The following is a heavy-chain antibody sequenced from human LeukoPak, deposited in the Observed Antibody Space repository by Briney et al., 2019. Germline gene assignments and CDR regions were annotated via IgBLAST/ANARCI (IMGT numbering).Heavy chain of an antibody. V-gene: IGHV4-59*08. D-gene: IGHD6-19*01. J-gene: IGHJ4*02. CDR2: IYYTGKN. Sequence: PSETLSLTCAVSGGSINSHYWGWIRQPPGKGLQWIRDIYYTGKNNSNPALKSVVTISLDTSKDHLSLNLTSVLAADTDIYYCVRRDTGWNYFDYWGQGILVTVSS. CDR1: GGSINSHY. CDR3: VRRDTGWNYFDY.